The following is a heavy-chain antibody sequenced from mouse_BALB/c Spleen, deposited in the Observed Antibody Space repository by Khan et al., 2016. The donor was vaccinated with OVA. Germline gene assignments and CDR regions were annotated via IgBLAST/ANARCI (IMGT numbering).Heavy chain of an antibody. CDR1: GFSLTNYG. Sequence: QVQLKESGPGLVAPSQSLSITCTISGFSLTNYGVHWIRQPPGKGLEWLVVIWSDGSTTYNSALKSRLTITKDNYKSQVFLQMNSLQTDDTAIYFCARQPYYHYNIMDYWGQGTSVTVSA. J-gene: IGHJ4*01. V-gene: IGHV2-6-1*01. CDR2: IWSDGST. CDR3: ARQPYYHYNIMDY. D-gene: IGHD2-10*01.